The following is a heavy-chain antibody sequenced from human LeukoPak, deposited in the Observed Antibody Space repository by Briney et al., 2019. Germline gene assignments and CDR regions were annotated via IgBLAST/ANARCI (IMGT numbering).Heavy chain of an antibody. CDR1: GGSISNYY. Sequence: SETLSLTCTVSGGSISNYYWSWIRQPPGKGLEWIGYIYYSESTNYNPSLKSRVTISVDTSKNQFSLKLTSMTAADTAVYYCARALFRYDSSSRSLHWYFDLWGRGTLVTVSS. D-gene: IGHD3-22*01. V-gene: IGHV4-59*01. CDR2: IYYSEST. J-gene: IGHJ2*01. CDR3: ARALFRYDSSSRSLHWYFDL.